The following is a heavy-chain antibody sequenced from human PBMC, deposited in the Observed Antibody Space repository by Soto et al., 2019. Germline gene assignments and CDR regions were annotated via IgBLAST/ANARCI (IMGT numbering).Heavy chain of an antibody. CDR1: GFIVNSNY. V-gene: IGHV3-23*01. CDR3: AKRATGTYFDY. D-gene: IGHD1-7*01. CDR2: ISGSGGST. Sequence: GXSLRLSCAASGFIVNSNYMSWVVQAPGKGLEWVSVISGSGGSTYYADSVKGRFAISRDNSKNTLYLQMNTLRADDTAVYYCAKRATGTYFDYWGQGTLVTVSS. J-gene: IGHJ4*02.